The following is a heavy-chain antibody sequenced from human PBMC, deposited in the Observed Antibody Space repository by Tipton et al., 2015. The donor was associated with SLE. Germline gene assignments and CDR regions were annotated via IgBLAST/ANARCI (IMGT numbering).Heavy chain of an antibody. CDR2: IYFRGDT. J-gene: IGHJ6*03. Sequence: TLSLTCNVSGGSISSSSYYWGWIRQPPGKGLEWIGSIYFRGDTYHNPSLKSRVTLSVDSSKNQFSLKLSSVTAADTAVYYCSRVEIQLGDTMDYYYYYMDVWGKGTTVTVSS. CDR1: GGSISSSSYY. V-gene: IGHV4-39*07. D-gene: IGHD1-26*01. CDR3: SRVEIQLGDTMDYYYYYMDV.